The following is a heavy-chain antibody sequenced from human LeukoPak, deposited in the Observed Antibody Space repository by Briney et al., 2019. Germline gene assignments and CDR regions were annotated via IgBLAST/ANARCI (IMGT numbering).Heavy chain of an antibody. CDR2: INPNSGGT. J-gene: IGHJ4*02. CDR1: GYTFTGYY. V-gene: IGHV1-2*02. CDR3: ARGPRGYSYGAFSFDY. Sequence: GASVKVSCKASGYTFTGYYMHWVRQAPGQGLEWMGWINPNSGGTNYAQKFRGRVTMTRDTSISTAYMELSRLRSDDTAVYYCARGPRGYSYGAFSFDYWGQGTLVTVSS. D-gene: IGHD5-18*01.